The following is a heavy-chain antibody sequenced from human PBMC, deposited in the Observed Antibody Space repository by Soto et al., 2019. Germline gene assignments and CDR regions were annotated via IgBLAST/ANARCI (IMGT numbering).Heavy chain of an antibody. CDR1: GFTFSSYA. CDR3: AKGDRISYYSAFDY. V-gene: IGHV3-23*01. J-gene: IGHJ4*02. Sequence: EVQLLESGGGLVQPGGSLRLSCAASGFTFSSYAMNWVRQAPGKGLGWVSTVSGSSGGNTYYADSVKGRFTISRDNSKNTLYLQMNSLRAEDTAIYYCAKGDRISYYSAFDYWGQGTLVTVSS. CDR2: VSGSSGGNT. D-gene: IGHD2-15*01.